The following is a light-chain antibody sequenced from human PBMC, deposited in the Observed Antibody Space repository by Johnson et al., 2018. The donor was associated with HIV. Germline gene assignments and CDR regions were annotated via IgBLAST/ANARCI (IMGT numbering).Light chain of an antibody. J-gene: IGLJ1*01. CDR1: ISNIGNNY. V-gene: IGLV1-51*01. CDR3: GTWDSSLSAV. CDR2: DNN. Sequence: QSVLTQPPSVSAAPGQKVTISCSGSISNIGNNYVSWYQQLPGTAPKLLIYDNNKRPSGIPDRFSGSKSGTSATLGITGLQTENEADYYCGTWDSSLSAVFGTATKVSVL.